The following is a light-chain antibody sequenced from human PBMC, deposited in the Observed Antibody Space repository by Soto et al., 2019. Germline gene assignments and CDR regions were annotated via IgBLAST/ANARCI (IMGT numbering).Light chain of an antibody. J-gene: IGLJ1*01. V-gene: IGLV2-14*01. CDR1: SSDVGDYNY. CDR2: EVN. CDR3: SSFTSISTYV. Sequence: QSFLTQPASVSGSPGQSITISCTGTSSDVGDYNYVSWYQQHPGKAPKLMIYEVNNRPSGVSNRFSGSKSGNTASLTISGLQAEDEADYYCSSFTSISTYVFGTGTKVTVL.